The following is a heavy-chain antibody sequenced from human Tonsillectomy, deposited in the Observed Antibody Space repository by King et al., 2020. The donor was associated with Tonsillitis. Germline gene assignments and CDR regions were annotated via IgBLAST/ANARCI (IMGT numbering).Heavy chain of an antibody. CDR3: AKETIRLGELSLYRYFDL. Sequence: VQLVESGGGVVQPGGSLRLSCAASGFTFSSYGMHWVRQAPGKGLEWVAFIRYDGSNKYYADSVKGRFTISRDNSKNTVFLQMNSLRAEETAVYYCAKETIRLGELSLYRYFDLWGRGTLVTVSS. V-gene: IGHV3-30*02. CDR1: GFTFSSYG. J-gene: IGHJ2*01. D-gene: IGHD3-16*02. CDR2: IRYDGSNK.